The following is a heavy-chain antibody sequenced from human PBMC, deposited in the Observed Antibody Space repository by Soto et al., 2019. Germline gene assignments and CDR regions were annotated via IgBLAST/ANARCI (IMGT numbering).Heavy chain of an antibody. J-gene: IGHJ4*02. CDR2: IFYSGST. Sequence: SETLSLTCSVSGVSLTGGTYYWSWTRQHPGKGLEWIGYIFYSGSTDYNPSLKSRVNISVDTSKNQFSLKLSSVTAADTAVYYCASTEDFFDYWGQGTLVTVSS. CDR1: GVSLTGGTYY. CDR3: ASTEDFFDY. V-gene: IGHV4-31*03.